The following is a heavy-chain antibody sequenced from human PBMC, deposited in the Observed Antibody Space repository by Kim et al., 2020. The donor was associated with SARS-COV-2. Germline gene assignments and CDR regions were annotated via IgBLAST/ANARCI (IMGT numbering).Heavy chain of an antibody. Sequence: GGSLRLSCATSGFTLSIYSMNWVRQSPGKGLEWVSHVSGSGTITKAADSVRRRFTFSSDNAKNSLLLQMNGMRAEATVVYYSVGENHWAFDFWGQGTVVT. CDR2: VSGSGTIT. CDR3: VGENHWAFDF. CDR1: GFTLSIYS. J-gene: IGHJ3*01. V-gene: IGHV3-48*04.